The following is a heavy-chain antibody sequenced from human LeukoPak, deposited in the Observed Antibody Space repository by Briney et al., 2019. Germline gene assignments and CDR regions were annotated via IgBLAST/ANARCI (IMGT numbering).Heavy chain of an antibody. CDR1: GYTFTGYC. CDR3: ARGRDDILTGYPDYFDY. CDR2: INPNSGGT. V-gene: IGHV1-2*02. J-gene: IGHJ4*02. Sequence: ASVKVSCKASGYTFTGYCMHWVRQAPGQGLEWMGWINPNSGGTNYAQKFQGRVTMTRDTSISTAYMELSRLRSDDTAVYYCARGRDDILTGYPDYFDYWGQGTLVTVSS. D-gene: IGHD3-9*01.